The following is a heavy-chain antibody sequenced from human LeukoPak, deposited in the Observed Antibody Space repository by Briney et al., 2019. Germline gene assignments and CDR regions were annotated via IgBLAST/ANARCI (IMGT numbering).Heavy chain of an antibody. CDR3: ATIDYDSSGYHDY. CDR2: INHSGST. Sequence: SETLSLTCAVYGGSFSGYDGSWIRQPPGKGLEWIGEINHSGSTNYNPSLKSRVTISVDTSKNQFSLKLSSVTAADTAVYYCATIDYDSSGYHDYWGQGTLVTVSS. V-gene: IGHV4-34*01. J-gene: IGHJ4*02. CDR1: GGSFSGYD. D-gene: IGHD3-22*01.